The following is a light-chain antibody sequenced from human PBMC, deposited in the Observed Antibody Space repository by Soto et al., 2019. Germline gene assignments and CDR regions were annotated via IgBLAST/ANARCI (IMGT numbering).Light chain of an antibody. CDR2: AAS. V-gene: IGKV1-27*01. Sequence: DIQRTKSPSALAASVGDRVTKTCRASQGISNYLAWYQQKPGKVPRLLIFAASTLQPGAPSRFRGAGSETDFTLTRSCLQPEDFATYYCQKYNGAPWTFGQGTKVDIK. CDR3: QKYNGAPWT. CDR1: QGISNY. J-gene: IGKJ1*01.